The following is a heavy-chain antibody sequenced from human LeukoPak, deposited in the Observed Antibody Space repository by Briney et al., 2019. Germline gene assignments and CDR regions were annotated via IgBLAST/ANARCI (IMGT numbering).Heavy chain of an antibody. D-gene: IGHD5-24*01. J-gene: IGHJ4*02. CDR1: GFCVHTFA. V-gene: IGHV3-23*01. CDR3: AKDHSADGWPTFEY. CDR2: ITKYDGRV. Sequence: GGSLRLSCAVSGFCVHTFAMSWVRLAPGKGLEWLASITKYDGRVYYADSVRGRFTISRDTSQNELYLQMSSLRADDSAIYYCAKDHSADGWPTFEYWGRGTLVTVSS.